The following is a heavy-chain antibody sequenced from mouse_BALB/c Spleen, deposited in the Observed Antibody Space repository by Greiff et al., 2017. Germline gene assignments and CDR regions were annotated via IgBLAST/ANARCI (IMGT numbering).Heavy chain of an antibody. CDR1: GYSITSGYS. CDR2: IHYSGST. CDR3: AREEENGNYATWFAY. J-gene: IGHJ3*01. Sequence: VQLQQSGPDLVKPSQSLSLTCTVTGYSITSGYSWHWIRQFPGNKLEWMGYIHYSGSTNYNPSLKSRISITRDTSKNQFFLQLNSVTTEDTATYYCAREEENGNYATWFAYWGQGTLVTVSA. D-gene: IGHD2-1*01. V-gene: IGHV3-1*02.